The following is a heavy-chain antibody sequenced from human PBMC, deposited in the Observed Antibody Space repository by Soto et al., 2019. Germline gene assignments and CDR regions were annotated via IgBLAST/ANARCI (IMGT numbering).Heavy chain of an antibody. CDR2: ISTYNGNT. Sequence: GASVKVSCKTSGYMFPSYGISWVRQAPGQGLEWMGWISTYNGNTKYAQGLQGRVTMTTDTSTTTAYMELRSLRSDDTAVYYCTRSTTVGTPPSDHWGQGTLVTVLL. J-gene: IGHJ4*02. D-gene: IGHD1-1*01. CDR3: TRSTTVGTPPSDH. CDR1: GYMFPSYG. V-gene: IGHV1-18*04.